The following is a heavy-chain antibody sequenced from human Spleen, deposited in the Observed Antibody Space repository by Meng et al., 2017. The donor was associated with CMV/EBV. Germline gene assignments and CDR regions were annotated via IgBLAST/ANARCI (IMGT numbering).Heavy chain of an antibody. D-gene: IGHD4-23*01. V-gene: IGHV1-24*01. CDR2: FDPAEGET. J-gene: IGHJ4*02. CDR3: ARCCYYGGPDH. Sequence: ASVKVSCKVSGYFISKMSMHWVRQAPGKGLEWIGGFDPAEGETVYSQKFQGRVTMIEDISTDTSYMDLSSLRSDDTAVYYCARCCYYGGPDHWGQGTRVTVSS. CDR1: GYFISKMS.